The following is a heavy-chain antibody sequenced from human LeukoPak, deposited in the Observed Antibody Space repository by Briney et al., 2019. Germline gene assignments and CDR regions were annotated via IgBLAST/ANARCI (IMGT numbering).Heavy chain of an antibody. V-gene: IGHV3-66*01. CDR2: IYSGGST. CDR3: ARALRGLYFDY. Sequence: GGSLRLSCAASGFTFSSYGMHWVRQAPGKGLEWVSIIYSGGSTYYADSVKGRFTISRDNSKNTLYLQMNSLRAEDTAVYYCARALRGLYFDYWGQGTLVTVSS. D-gene: IGHD5-24*01. J-gene: IGHJ4*02. CDR1: GFTFSSYG.